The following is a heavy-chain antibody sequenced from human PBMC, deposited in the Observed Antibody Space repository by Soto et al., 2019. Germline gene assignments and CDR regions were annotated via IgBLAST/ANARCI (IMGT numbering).Heavy chain of an antibody. V-gene: IGHV3-23*01. Sequence: EVQLLESGGGLVQPGGSLRLSCAASGFTFTNYAMSWVRQAPGKGLEWVSAISGSGSSTYYADSVKGRFTISRDNSENTLFLQMNSLRAEHTAVYYCAYFTALNYYYGMDVWGQGTTVTVSS. D-gene: IGHD1-26*01. CDR3: AYFTALNYYYGMDV. CDR2: ISGSGSST. J-gene: IGHJ6*02. CDR1: GFTFTNYA.